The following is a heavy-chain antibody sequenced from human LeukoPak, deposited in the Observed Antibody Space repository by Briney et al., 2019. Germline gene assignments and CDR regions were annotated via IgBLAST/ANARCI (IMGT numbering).Heavy chain of an antibody. D-gene: IGHD3-22*01. CDR1: GGSISSGDYY. Sequence: PSQTLSLTCTVSGGSISSGDYYWSWIRQPPGKGLEWIGYIYYSGSTYYNPSLKSRVTISVDTSKNQFSLKLSSVTAADAAVYYCARSYDTSPNWFDPWGQGTLVTVSS. CDR2: IYYSGST. V-gene: IGHV4-30-4*01. CDR3: ARSYDTSPNWFDP. J-gene: IGHJ5*02.